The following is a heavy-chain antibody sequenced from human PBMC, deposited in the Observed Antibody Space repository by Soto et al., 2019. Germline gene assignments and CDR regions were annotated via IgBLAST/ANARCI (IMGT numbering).Heavy chain of an antibody. J-gene: IGHJ4*02. CDR2: IYYSGTT. D-gene: IGHD3-10*01. CDR3: ASRKSSPYFDY. Sequence: TLSLTCTVSGDSITSNSYFWAWIRQPPGKGLEWIGSIYYSGTTYYNPSLKSRVTISVDRSKNQFSLKLSSVTAADTAVYYCASRKSSPYFDYWGQGTLVTVSS. V-gene: IGHV4-39*01. CDR1: GDSITSNSYF.